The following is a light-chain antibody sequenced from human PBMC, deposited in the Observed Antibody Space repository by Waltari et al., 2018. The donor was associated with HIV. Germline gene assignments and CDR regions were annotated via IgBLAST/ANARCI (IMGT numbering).Light chain of an antibody. CDR3: QSFDNRLSGSV. CDR1: RTNLGSNYD. V-gene: IGLV1-40*01. CDR2: PNN. Sequence: QSVLTQPPSVSGAPGQRVTISCTGRRTNLGSNYDVNWYQQLPGTAPRLLSFPNNNRPSGVPDRFSGSKSDTSASLVITGLQADDEAIYYCQSFDNRLSGSVFGGGTKLTVL. J-gene: IGLJ3*02.